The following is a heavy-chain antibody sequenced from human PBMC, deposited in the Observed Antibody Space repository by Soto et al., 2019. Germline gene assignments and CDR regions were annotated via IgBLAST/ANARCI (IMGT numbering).Heavy chain of an antibody. J-gene: IGHJ4*02. D-gene: IGHD6-19*01. V-gene: IGHV3-30*18. CDR2: ISYDGSNK. CDR3: AKDQSFAVAGPHDY. CDR1: GFTFSSYG. Sequence: GGSLRLSCAASGFTFSSYGMHWVRQAPGKGLEWVAVISYDGSNKYYADSVKGRFTISRDNSKNTLYLQMNSLRAEDTAVHYCAKDQSFAVAGPHDYWGQGTLVTVSS.